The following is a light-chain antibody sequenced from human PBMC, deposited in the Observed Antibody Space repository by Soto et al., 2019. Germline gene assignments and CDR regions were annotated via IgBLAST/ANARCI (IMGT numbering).Light chain of an antibody. CDR2: LNSDGSH. Sequence: QPVLTQSPSASASLGASVKLTCTLSSGHSNYVIAWHQQQPEKGPRYLMKLNSDGSHTKGDGIPDRFSGSSAGAERYLTTARLQYEGEADYYCQPSDTANRGFGGGTKLTVL. CDR1: SGHSNYV. V-gene: IGLV4-69*01. J-gene: IGLJ2*01. CDR3: QPSDTANRG.